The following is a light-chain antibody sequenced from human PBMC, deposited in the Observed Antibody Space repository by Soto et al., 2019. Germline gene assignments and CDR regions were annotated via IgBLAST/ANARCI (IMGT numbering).Light chain of an antibody. V-gene: IGKV1-33*01. Sequence: DLRMTQSPSSLSASVGDTVTISCRASHDITNYLNWYQHKPGKAPTLLIFDASYLHNGVPPRFTGSGSGSDFTVTISSLQPDDFATYYCQHYANYSAPFGEGTRV. CDR2: DAS. CDR3: QHYANYSAP. J-gene: IGKJ5*01. CDR1: HDITNY.